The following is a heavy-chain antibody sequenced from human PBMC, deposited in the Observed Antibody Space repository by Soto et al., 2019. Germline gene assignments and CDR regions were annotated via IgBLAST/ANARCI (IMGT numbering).Heavy chain of an antibody. Sequence: GVSLRLSCAAAGCTFSSYGMHWVRQAPGKGLEWVAVISYDGSNKYYADSVKGRFTISRDNSKNTLYLQMNSLRAEDTAVYYCAKDAVVIDYYYYGMDVWGQGTTVTVSS. CDR2: ISYDGSNK. CDR1: GCTFSSYG. V-gene: IGHV3-30*18. D-gene: IGHD3-22*01. J-gene: IGHJ6*02. CDR3: AKDAVVIDYYYYGMDV.